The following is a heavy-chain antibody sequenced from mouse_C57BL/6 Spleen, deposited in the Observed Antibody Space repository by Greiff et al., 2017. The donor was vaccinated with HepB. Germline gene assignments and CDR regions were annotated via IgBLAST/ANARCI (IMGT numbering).Heavy chain of an antibody. CDR1: GFTFSSYA. J-gene: IGHJ3*01. CDR2: ISDGGSYT. Sequence: VQLQQSGGGLVKPGGSLKLSCAASGFTFSSYAMSWVRQTPEKRLEWVATISDGGSYTYYPDNVKGRFTISRDNAKNNLYLQMSHLKSEDTAMYYCARGGGYDGFAYWGQGTLVTVSA. D-gene: IGHD2-2*01. V-gene: IGHV5-4*01. CDR3: ARGGGYDGFAY.